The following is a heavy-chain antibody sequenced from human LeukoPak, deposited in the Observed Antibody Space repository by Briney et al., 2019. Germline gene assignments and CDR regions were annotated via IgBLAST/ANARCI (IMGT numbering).Heavy chain of an antibody. J-gene: IGHJ3*02. V-gene: IGHV4-59*08. D-gene: IGHD3-3*01. CDR2: IYYSGST. CDR1: GGSISSYY. CDR3: TLWSGYFVDAFDI. Sequence: SETLSLTCTVSGGSISSYYWSWIRQPPGKGLEWIGYIYYSGSTNYNPSLKSRVTISVDTSKNQFSLKLSSVTAADTAVYYCTLWSGYFVDAFDIWGQGTMVTVSS.